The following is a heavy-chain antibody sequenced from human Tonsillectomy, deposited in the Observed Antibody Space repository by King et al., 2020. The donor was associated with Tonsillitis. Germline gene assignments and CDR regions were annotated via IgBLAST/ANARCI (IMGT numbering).Heavy chain of an antibody. V-gene: IGHV3-23*04. CDR2: ISGSGSST. CDR3: AKDRDFWSPNGMDV. D-gene: IGHD3-3*01. J-gene: IGHJ6*02. Sequence: VQLVESGGGLIQPGGSLRLSCAASGFTFSSYAMSWVRQAPGKGLEWVSGISGSGSSTYYADSVKGRFAISRDNSKKTLYLQMNSLRAEDTAVYYCAKDRDFWSPNGMDVWGQGTTVAVSS. CDR1: GFTFSSYA.